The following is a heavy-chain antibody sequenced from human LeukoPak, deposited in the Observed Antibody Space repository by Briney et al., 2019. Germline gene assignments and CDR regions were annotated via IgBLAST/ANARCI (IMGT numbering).Heavy chain of an antibody. CDR3: AKPMYYYDSRGAFDI. J-gene: IGHJ3*02. Sequence: GGSLRLSCAVSGFTFRNYWMNWVRQAPGKGLEWVSAISGSGGSTYYADSVKGRFTISRDNSKNTLYLQMNSLRAEDTAVYYCAKPMYYYDSRGAFDIWGQGTMVTVSS. V-gene: IGHV3-23*01. D-gene: IGHD3-22*01. CDR2: ISGSGGST. CDR1: GFTFRNYW.